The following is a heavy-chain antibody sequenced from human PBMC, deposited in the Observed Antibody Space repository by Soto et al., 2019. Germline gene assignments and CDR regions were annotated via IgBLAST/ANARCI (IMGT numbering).Heavy chain of an antibody. CDR3: ARRVLSGWYY. Sequence: SETLSLTCAVYGESFSGYYWSWIRQPPGKGLEWIGEINHSGSTNYNPSLKSRVTISVDTSKNQFSLKLSSVTAADTAVYYCARRVLSGWYYWGQGTLVTVSS. V-gene: IGHV4-34*01. CDR1: GESFSGYY. D-gene: IGHD6-19*01. J-gene: IGHJ4*02. CDR2: INHSGST.